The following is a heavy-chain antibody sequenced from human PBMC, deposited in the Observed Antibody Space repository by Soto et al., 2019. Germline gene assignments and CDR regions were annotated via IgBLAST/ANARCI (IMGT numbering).Heavy chain of an antibody. CDR3: ARGGYSSFAN. J-gene: IGHJ4*02. CDR1: GFTFSNSW. CDR2: IKEDGSKK. D-gene: IGHD5-18*01. V-gene: IGHV3-7*01. Sequence: EVQVVESGGGLVQPGGSLRLSSAASGFTFSNSWMSWVRQAPGKGLEWVANIKEDGSKKYYVDSVKGRFTISRDNAKNSLYLQMNSLRVEDTAVYYCARGGYSSFANWGQGTLVTVSS.